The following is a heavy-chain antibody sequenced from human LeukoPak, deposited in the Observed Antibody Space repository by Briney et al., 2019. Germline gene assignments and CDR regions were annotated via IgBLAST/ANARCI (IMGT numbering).Heavy chain of an antibody. J-gene: IGHJ4*02. V-gene: IGHV1-18*01. Sequence: ASVKVFCRASGYTFTSYGISWVRQAPGQGLEWMGWISAYNGNTNYAQKLQGRVTMTTDTSTSTAYMELRSLRSDDTAVYYCARGETLWFGGYFDYWGQGTLVTVSS. CDR3: ARGETLWFGGYFDY. CDR2: ISAYNGNT. D-gene: IGHD3-10*01. CDR1: GYTFTSYG.